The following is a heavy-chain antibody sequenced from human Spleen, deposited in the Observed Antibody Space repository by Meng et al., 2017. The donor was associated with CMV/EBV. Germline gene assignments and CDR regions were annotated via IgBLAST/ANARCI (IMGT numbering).Heavy chain of an antibody. Sequence: CAVSGGSISSISWWTWVRQPPGKWLEWIGEICHRGNTNYNPSLESRVTISLDKSKNQFSLKLTSVTAADTAIYYCARDPGGEAPLDYWGQGTLVTVSS. CDR2: ICHRGNT. CDR1: GGSISSISW. J-gene: IGHJ4*02. V-gene: IGHV4-4*02. CDR3: ARDPGGEAPLDY. D-gene: IGHD1-14*01.